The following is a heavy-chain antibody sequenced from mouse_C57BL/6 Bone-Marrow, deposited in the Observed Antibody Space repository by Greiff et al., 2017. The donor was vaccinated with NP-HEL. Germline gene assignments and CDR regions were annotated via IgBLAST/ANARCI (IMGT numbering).Heavy chain of an antibody. CDR2: INSDGGST. D-gene: IGHD2-2*01. J-gene: IGHJ1*03. CDR3: ARQVTVKDWYFDV. V-gene: IGHV5-2*01. CDR1: EYEFPSHD. Sequence: EVKLMESGGGLVQPGESLKLSCESNEYEFPSHDMSWVRKTPEKRLELVAAINSDGGSTYYPDTMERRFIISRDNTKKTLYLQMGSLRSEDTALYYCARQVTVKDWYFDVWGTGTTVTVSS.